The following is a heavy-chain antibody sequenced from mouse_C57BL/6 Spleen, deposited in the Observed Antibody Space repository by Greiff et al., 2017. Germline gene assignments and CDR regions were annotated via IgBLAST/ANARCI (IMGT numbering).Heavy chain of an antibody. J-gene: IGHJ4*01. CDR1: GFSLTSYG. V-gene: IGHV2-2*01. CDR2: IWSGGST. D-gene: IGHD1-1*01. CDR3: ACYYYGSSLAAYAMDY. Sequence: VQLQQSGPGLVQPSQSLSITCTVSGFSLTSYGVHWVRQSPGKGLEWLGVIWSGGSTDYNAAFISRLSISKDNSKSQVFFKMNSLQADDTAIYYCACYYYGSSLAAYAMDYWGQGTSVTVSS.